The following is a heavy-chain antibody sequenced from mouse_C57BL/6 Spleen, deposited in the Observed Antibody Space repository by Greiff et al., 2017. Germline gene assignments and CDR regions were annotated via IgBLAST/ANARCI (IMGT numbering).Heavy chain of an antibody. CDR3: ARDLCYGCGYGYYAMDY. CDR2: IDPSDSYT. Sequence: QVQLQQPGAELVRPGTSVKLSCKASGYTFTSYWMHWVKQRPGQGLEWIGVIDPSDSYTNYNQKFKGKATLTVDTSSSTAYMQLSSLTSEDSAVYYCARDLCYGCGYGYYAMDYWGQGTSVTVSS. V-gene: IGHV1-59*01. D-gene: IGHD3-3*01. J-gene: IGHJ4*01. CDR1: GYTFTSYW.